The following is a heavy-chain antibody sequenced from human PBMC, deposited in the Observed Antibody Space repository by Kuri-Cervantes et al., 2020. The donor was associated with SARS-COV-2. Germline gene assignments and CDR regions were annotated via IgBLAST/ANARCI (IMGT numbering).Heavy chain of an antibody. Sequence: SETLSLPCTVSGGPISTSSYYWGWIRKPPGKGLGWIGNIYYSGITYYNPSLKSRVTISVDTSKNQFSLKLSSGTAADTAVYYCARSGYSSSWYGSKNWFDPWGQGTLVTVSS. CDR3: ARSGYSSSWYGSKNWFDP. J-gene: IGHJ5*02. CDR2: IYYSGIT. D-gene: IGHD6-13*01. CDR1: GGPISTSSYY. V-gene: IGHV4-39*01.